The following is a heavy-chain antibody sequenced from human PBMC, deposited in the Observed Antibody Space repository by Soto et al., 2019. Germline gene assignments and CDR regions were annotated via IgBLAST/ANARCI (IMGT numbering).Heavy chain of an antibody. Sequence: PLRPLALACAVSGGSISSSNGWSWVRQPPGKGLEWIGEIYHSGSTNYNPSLKSRVTISVDKSKNQFSLKLSSVTAADTAVYYCARLGSSGWYLGYWGQGTLVTVSS. CDR2: IYHSGST. CDR3: ARLGSSGWYLGY. J-gene: IGHJ4*02. CDR1: GGSISSSNG. V-gene: IGHV4-4*03. D-gene: IGHD6-19*01.